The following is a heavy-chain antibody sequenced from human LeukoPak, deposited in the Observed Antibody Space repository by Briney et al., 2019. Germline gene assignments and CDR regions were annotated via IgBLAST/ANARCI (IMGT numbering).Heavy chain of an antibody. J-gene: IGHJ4*02. Sequence: GGSLRLSCAAPDAIHWVRQAPGKGLEWVSLISGDGGSTFYADSVKGRFTISRDNSKNSLYLQMNSLRSDDTALYYCARESESSGWYDYWGQGTLVTVSS. CDR3: ARESESSGWYDY. CDR2: ISGDGGST. CDR1: DA. V-gene: IGHV3-43*02. D-gene: IGHD6-19*01.